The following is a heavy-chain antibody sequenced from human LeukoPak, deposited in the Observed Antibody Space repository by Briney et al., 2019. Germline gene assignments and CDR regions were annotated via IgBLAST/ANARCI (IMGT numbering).Heavy chain of an antibody. Sequence: GGSLGLSCAASGFTFSSCALSWVRQAPGKGLEWVSTVSVNGGTTYYADSVKGRFTISRDNSKNTLYLQMNSLRAEDTAVYFCAKELHGSGNYAFDYWGQGTLVTVSS. CDR1: GFTFSSCA. V-gene: IGHV3-23*01. J-gene: IGHJ4*02. D-gene: IGHD3-10*01. CDR3: AKELHGSGNYAFDY. CDR2: VSVNGGTT.